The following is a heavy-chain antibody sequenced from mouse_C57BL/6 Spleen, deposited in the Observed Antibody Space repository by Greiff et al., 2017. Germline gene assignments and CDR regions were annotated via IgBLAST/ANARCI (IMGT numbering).Heavy chain of an antibody. D-gene: IGHD2-3*01. CDR3: ARWLLQYAMDY. Sequence: VQLQQSGAELVKPGASVKLSCKASGYTFTSYWMQWVKQRPGQGLEWIGEIDPSDSYTNYNQKFKGKATLTVDTSSSTAYMQLSSLTSEDSAVYYCARWLLQYAMDYWGQGTSVTVSS. CDR2: IDPSDSYT. CDR1: GYTFTSYW. J-gene: IGHJ4*01. V-gene: IGHV1-50*01.